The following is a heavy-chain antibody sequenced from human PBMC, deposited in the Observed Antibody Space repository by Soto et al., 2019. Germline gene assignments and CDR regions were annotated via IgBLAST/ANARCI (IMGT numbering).Heavy chain of an antibody. D-gene: IGHD3-10*01. V-gene: IGHV3-23*01. CDR3: AKSLWFGELLHYWYFDL. Sequence: EVQLLESGGGLAQPGGSLRLSCAASGFTFSSYAMSWVRQAPGKGLEWVSAISGSGGSTYYADSVKGRFTISRDNSKNTLYLQMNSLRAEDTAVYYCAKSLWFGELLHYWYFDLWGRGTLVTVSS. CDR2: ISGSGGST. CDR1: GFTFSSYA. J-gene: IGHJ2*01.